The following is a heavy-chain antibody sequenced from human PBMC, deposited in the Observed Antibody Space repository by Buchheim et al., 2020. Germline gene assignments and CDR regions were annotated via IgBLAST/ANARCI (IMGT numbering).Heavy chain of an antibody. Sequence: QEQLQQWGAGLLKPSETLSLTCAVYGGSFSGYYWSWIRQPPGKGLEWIGEINHSGSTNYNPSLKSRVTISVDTSKNQFSLKLSSVTAADTAVYYCARVTYYYYGMDVWGQGTT. J-gene: IGHJ6*02. CDR3: ARVTYYYYGMDV. CDR1: GGSFSGYY. V-gene: IGHV4-34*01. CDR2: INHSGST.